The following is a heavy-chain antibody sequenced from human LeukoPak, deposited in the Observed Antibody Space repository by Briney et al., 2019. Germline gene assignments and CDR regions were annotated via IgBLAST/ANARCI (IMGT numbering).Heavy chain of an antibody. J-gene: IGHJ6*03. CDR2: IGGSGVST. D-gene: IGHD3-3*01. Sequence: GGSLRLSCAAAGFTFSTYGMTWVRQAPGKGLEWVSAIGGSGVSTYYADSVKGRFTISRDNAKNSLYLQMNSLRAEDTALYYCARGGITIFGVVIYMDVWGKGTTVTVSS. CDR1: GFTFSTYG. V-gene: IGHV3-23*01. CDR3: ARGGITIFGVVIYMDV.